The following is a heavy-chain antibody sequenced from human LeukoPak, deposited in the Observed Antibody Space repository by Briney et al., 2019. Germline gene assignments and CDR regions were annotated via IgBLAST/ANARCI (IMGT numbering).Heavy chain of an antibody. CDR1: GYSFTTYW. J-gene: IGHJ4*02. V-gene: IGHV5-51*01. D-gene: IGHD3-3*01. CDR3: ARLPGFLEWAFDY. CDR2: IYPGDSDT. Sequence: GESLKISCKGSGYSFTTYWIGWVRQMPGKGLEWMGIIYPGDSDTRYSPSFQGQVTISADKSISTAYLQWISLKASDTAMYYCARLPGFLEWAFDYWGRGTLVTVSS.